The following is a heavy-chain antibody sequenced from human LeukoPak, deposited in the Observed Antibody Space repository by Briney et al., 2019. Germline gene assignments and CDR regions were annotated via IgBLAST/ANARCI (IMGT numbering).Heavy chain of an antibody. CDR3: ARGTFGELLLDY. CDR2: MNPNSGNT. CDR1: GYTFTSYD. D-gene: IGHD3-10*01. J-gene: IGHJ4*02. V-gene: IGHV1-8*01. Sequence: ASVKVSCKASGYTFTSYDISWVRQATGQGLEWMGWMNPNSGNTGYAQKFQGRVTMTRNTSISTAYMELSSLRSEDTAVYYCARGTFGELLLDYWGQGTLVTVSS.